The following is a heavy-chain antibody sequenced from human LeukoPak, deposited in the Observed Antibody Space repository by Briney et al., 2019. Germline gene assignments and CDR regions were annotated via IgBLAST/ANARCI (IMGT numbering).Heavy chain of an antibody. J-gene: IGHJ4*02. CDR3: ACVRYYDILTGYYPIRY. CDR1: GYSFTSYW. Sequence: GESLKISCKGSGYSFTSYWIGWVRQMPGKGLEWMGRIDPSDSYTNYSPSFQGHVTISADKSISTAYLQWSSLKASDTAMYYCACVRYYDILTGYYPIRYWGQGTLVTVSS. CDR2: IDPSDSYT. D-gene: IGHD3-9*01. V-gene: IGHV5-10-1*01.